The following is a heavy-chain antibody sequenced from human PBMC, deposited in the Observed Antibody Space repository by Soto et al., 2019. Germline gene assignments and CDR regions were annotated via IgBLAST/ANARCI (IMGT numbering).Heavy chain of an antibody. CDR1: GGTFSSYA. D-gene: IGHD6-19*01. V-gene: IGHV1-69*12. J-gene: IGHJ4*02. Sequence: QVQLVQSGAEVKKPGSSVKVSCKASGGTFSSYAISWVRQAPGQGLEWMGGIIPIFGTANYAQKFQGRVTITADESTSTAYMELSSLRSEDTAVYYCAMNSQCARSGWHYYFDYWGQGTLVTVSS. CDR2: IIPIFGTA. CDR3: AMNSQCARSGWHYYFDY.